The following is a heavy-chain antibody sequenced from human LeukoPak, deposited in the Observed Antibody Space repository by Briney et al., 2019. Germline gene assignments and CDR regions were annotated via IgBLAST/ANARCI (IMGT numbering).Heavy chain of an antibody. Sequence: GGSLRLSCAASGFSFSDDWMHWVRQAPGKGLVWVSRIKNDGSSTSSADSVRGRFTISRDNAKNTLYLQMNSLRAEDTAVYYCAYGSGSSFDYWGQGTLVTVSS. D-gene: IGHD3-10*01. J-gene: IGHJ4*02. V-gene: IGHV3-74*01. CDR1: GFSFSDDW. CDR3: AYGSGSSFDY. CDR2: IKNDGSST.